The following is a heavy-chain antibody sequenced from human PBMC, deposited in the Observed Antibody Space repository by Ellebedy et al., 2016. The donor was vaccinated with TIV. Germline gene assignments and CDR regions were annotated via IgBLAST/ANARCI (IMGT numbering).Heavy chain of an antibody. Sequence: SLKISXAASGFTFDDYAMHWVRQAPGKGLEWVSGISWNSGSIGYADSVKGRFTISRDNAKNSLYLQMNSLRAEDTAVYYCARRDWDYYGSGSYYDPWGQGTLVTVSS. D-gene: IGHD3-10*01. CDR2: ISWNSGSI. CDR3: ARRDWDYYGSGSYYDP. J-gene: IGHJ5*02. CDR1: GFTFDDYA. V-gene: IGHV3-9*01.